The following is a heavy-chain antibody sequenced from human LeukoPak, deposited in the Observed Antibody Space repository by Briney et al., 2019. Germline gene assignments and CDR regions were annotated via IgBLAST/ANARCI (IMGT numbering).Heavy chain of an antibody. J-gene: IGHJ4*02. D-gene: IGHD3-22*01. V-gene: IGHV3-23*01. CDR1: GFTFSSYG. CDR2: ISGSGGRT. Sequence: QPGGSLRLSCAASGFTFSSYGMTWVRQAPGKGLEWVSGISGSGGRTYYADSVKGRFTISRDNSRKTLYLQMNSLRVEDTAVYYCAGDRCDSSGPLDYWGQGTLVTVSS. CDR3: AGDRCDSSGPLDY.